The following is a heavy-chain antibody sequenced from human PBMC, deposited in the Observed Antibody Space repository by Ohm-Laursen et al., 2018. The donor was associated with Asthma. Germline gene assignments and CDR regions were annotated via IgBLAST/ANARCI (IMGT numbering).Heavy chain of an antibody. D-gene: IGHD2-21*01. CDR3: ARDPFTTIVVVIALFDY. Sequence: SLRLSCAASGFTFSSYAMHWVRQAPGKGLEWVAVISYDGSNKYYADSVKGRFTISRDNSKNTLYLQMNSLRAEDTAVYYCARDPFTTIVVVIALFDYWGQGTLVTVSS. CDR2: ISYDGSNK. J-gene: IGHJ4*02. V-gene: IGHV3-30-3*01. CDR1: GFTFSSYA.